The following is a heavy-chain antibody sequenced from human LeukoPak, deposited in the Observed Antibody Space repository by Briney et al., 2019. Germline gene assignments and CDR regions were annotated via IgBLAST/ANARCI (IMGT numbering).Heavy chain of an antibody. CDR1: GYTFTNYY. CDR3: ARDAALEDYYGSGSPESWFDP. Sequence: ASVKVSCKTSGYTFTNYYIHWVRQAPGQGLEWMGRIDPNTGGTKSAKNFQGRVTMTRDTSISTAYMALSGLRSDDTAVYYCARDAALEDYYGSGSPESWFDPWGQGTLVTVSS. J-gene: IGHJ5*02. V-gene: IGHV1-2*06. CDR2: IDPNTGGT. D-gene: IGHD3-10*01.